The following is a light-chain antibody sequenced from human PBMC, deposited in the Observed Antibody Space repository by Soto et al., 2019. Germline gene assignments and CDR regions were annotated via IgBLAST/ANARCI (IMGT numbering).Light chain of an antibody. CDR3: NQYNGSPPYT. Sequence: EIVLTQSPGTLSLSPGERATLSCRASQSIDSTYFAWYQQKPGPAPRLLISGTASRATGIPDRFSGSGSGTDFTITINRLEPADVAVYYCNQYNGSPPYTFGQGTKLEIK. J-gene: IGKJ2*01. CDR1: QSIDSTY. V-gene: IGKV3-20*01. CDR2: GTA.